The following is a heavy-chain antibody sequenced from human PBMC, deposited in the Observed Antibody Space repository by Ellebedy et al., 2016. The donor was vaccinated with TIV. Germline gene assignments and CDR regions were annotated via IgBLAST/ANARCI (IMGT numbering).Heavy chain of an antibody. V-gene: IGHV3-33*03. CDR1: GFTFSSYG. CDR2: IWYDGSPV. Sequence: PGGSLRLSCVASGFTFSSYGMHWVRQAPGKGLDWVAGIWYDGSPVYYADAVKGRFTISRDNSKNTLYLQMDSLRAEDTAVYYCAKGFYDSDPPFDYWGQGTLVTVSS. J-gene: IGHJ4*02. CDR3: AKGFYDSDPPFDY. D-gene: IGHD3-22*01.